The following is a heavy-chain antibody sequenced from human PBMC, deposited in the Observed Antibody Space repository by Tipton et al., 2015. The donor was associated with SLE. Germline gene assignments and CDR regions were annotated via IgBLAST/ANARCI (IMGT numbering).Heavy chain of an antibody. V-gene: IGHV4-59*02. CDR3: ASLRFYGDYDLGR. CDR1: GGSVSGYY. CDR2: INYSGHT. D-gene: IGHD4-17*01. Sequence: TLSLTCSVSGGSVSGYYWSWIRQPPGKGLEWIGYINYSGHTNYNASLKSRVTISLDTSMKQFSLNLMSVTSADTAVYYCASLRFYGDYDLGRWGQGALVTVSS. J-gene: IGHJ4*02.